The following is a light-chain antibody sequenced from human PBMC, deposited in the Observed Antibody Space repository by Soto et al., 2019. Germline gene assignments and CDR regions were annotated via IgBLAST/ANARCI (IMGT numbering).Light chain of an antibody. CDR2: GAS. V-gene: IGKV3-15*01. Sequence: EIVMTQSPASLSVSPGDGATLSCRASQSVASNVAWYQQKPGQGPRLLIYGASTRAFGVPASFSGSGSGTDFTLTINSLQSVDFAAYYCQQYHNWPPQYTFGQGTKLQIK. J-gene: IGKJ2*01. CDR3: QQYHNWPPQYT. CDR1: QSVASN.